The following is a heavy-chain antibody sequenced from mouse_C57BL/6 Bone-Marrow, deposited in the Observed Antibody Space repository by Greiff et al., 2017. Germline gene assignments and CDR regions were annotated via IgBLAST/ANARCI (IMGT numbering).Heavy chain of an antibody. V-gene: IGHV2-2*01. D-gene: IGHD1-1*01. J-gene: IGHJ4*01. CDR1: GFSLTSYG. Sequence: VKLQESGPGLVQPSQSLSITCTVSGFSLTSYGVHWVRQSPGKGLEWLGVIWSGGSTDYNAAFISSLSISKDNSKSQVFFKMNSLQADDTAIYYCARNSYYYGGYAMDYWGQGTSVTVSS. CDR2: IWSGGST. CDR3: ARNSYYYGGYAMDY.